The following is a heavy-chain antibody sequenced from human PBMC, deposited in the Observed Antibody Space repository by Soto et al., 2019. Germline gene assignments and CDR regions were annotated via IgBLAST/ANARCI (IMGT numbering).Heavy chain of an antibody. Sequence: QVQLVQSGAEVKEPGSSVKVSCKATGDLFNNYAFNWVRQAPGQGLEWMGRISPLSSTTNYAQKFQGRVTIGADELTTIVYLEVRIVESEDTAMYYCAASSSVAAAGYFKFWDQGTLVTVSP. J-gene: IGHJ4*02. CDR2: ISPLSSTT. V-gene: IGHV1-69*01. D-gene: IGHD6-13*01. CDR3: AASSSVAAAGYFKF. CDR1: GDLFNNYA.